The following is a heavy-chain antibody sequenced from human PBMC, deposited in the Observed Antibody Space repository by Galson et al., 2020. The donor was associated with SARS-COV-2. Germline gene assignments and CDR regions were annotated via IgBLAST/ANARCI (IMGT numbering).Heavy chain of an antibody. CDR1: GFTFDSYA. CDR3: AKDQGSDYGDQVDF. CDR2: IRNHGVRT. V-gene: IGHV3-23*01. Sequence: GGSLRLSCAASGFTFDSYALAWVRQAPGKGLEWISSIRNHGVRTYFADSVRGRFAISRDYSKSTVFLQMNNLRAEDTAIYYCAKDQGSDYGDQVDFWGQVTLFTVSS. D-gene: IGHD4-17*01. J-gene: IGHJ4*02.